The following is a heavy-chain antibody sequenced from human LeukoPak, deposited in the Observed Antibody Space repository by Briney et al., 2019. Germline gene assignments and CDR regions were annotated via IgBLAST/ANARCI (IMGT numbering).Heavy chain of an antibody. V-gene: IGHV1-69*05. CDR1: GGTFSSYA. CDR3: GRVFARGGEISGSYYYY. J-gene: IGHJ4*02. CDR2: IIPMFGKA. Sequence: SVKVSCKASGGTFSSYAISWVRQAPGQGLEWMGGIIPMFGKANYAQKFKGRVTITTEESTSTAYLELSSLGSEDTARYYCGRVFARGGEISGSYYYYWGQGTLLSVSS. D-gene: IGHD1-26*01.